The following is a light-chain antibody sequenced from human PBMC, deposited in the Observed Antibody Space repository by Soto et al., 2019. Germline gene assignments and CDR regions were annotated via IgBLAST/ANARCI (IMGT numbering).Light chain of an antibody. CDR2: GAS. J-gene: IGKJ2*01. V-gene: IGKV3-15*01. CDR1: QSVSSN. CDR3: QQYDNWPPYT. Sequence: EVVMTQSPATLSVSPGERATLSCRASQSVSSNLAWYQQKPGQAPRLLIYGASTRATEIPARFSGSGSGTECTLTISSLQSEDFAVYYWQQYDNWPPYTFGQGTKLEIK.